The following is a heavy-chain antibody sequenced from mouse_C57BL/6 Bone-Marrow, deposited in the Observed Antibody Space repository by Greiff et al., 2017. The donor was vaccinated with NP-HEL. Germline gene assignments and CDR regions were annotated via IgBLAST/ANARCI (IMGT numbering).Heavy chain of an antibody. J-gene: IGHJ3*01. CDR3: ERCDDCVAGFAY. D-gene: IGHD2-4*01. Sequence: EVLLVESGGGLVQPGGSLTLSCAASGFTFSDYYMYWVRQTPGKRLEWVAFISNGGGSTYYPDTVKGRFTISRDHAKNTLYLQMSRLTSEDTAMXTCERCDDCVAGFAYWGQGTLVTVSA. V-gene: IGHV5-12*01. CDR1: GFTFSDYY. CDR2: ISNGGGST.